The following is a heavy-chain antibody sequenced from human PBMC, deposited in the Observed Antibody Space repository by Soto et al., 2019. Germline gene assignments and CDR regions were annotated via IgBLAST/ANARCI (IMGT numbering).Heavy chain of an antibody. Sequence: SETLSLTCTVSGGSISSYYWSWIRQPPGKGLEWIGYIYYSGSTNYNPSLKSRVTISVDTSKNQFSLKLSPVTAADTAVYYCARVISTRRNSSSYYYYYYMDVWGKGTTVTVSS. CDR2: IYYSGST. J-gene: IGHJ6*03. CDR1: GGSISSYY. CDR3: ARVISTRRNSSSYYYYYYMDV. V-gene: IGHV4-59*01. D-gene: IGHD6-6*01.